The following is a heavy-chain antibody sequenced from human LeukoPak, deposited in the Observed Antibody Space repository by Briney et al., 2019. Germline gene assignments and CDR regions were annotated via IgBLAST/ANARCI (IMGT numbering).Heavy chain of an antibody. D-gene: IGHD3-22*01. CDR2: ISYDGSNK. J-gene: IGHJ4*02. V-gene: IGHV3-30-3*01. CDR1: GFSSSAYA. CDR3: ARSYDSSGYYHFDD. Sequence: GGSLRLSCVASGFSSSAYAMHWVRQAPGKGLEWVAVISYDGSNKYFADSVKGRFTVSRDNSRNTLYLQMNSLRAEDTAVYYCARSYDSSGYYHFDDWGQGTLVTVSS.